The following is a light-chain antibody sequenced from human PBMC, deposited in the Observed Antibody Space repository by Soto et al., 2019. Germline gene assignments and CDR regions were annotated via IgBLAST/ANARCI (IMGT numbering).Light chain of an antibody. CDR1: QSVSSSD. Sequence: EIVLTQSPGTLSLSPGERATLSCRASQSVSSSDLARYQQKPGQAPRLLIYGASSRATGIPDRFSGSGSGTDFTLSISRLEPEDFAVYYCQQYGRSPLTFGGGTKVEIK. CDR2: GAS. CDR3: QQYGRSPLT. V-gene: IGKV3-20*01. J-gene: IGKJ4*01.